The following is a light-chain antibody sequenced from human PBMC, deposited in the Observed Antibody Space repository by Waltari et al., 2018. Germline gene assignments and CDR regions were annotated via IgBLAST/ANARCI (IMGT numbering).Light chain of an antibody. J-gene: IGLJ3*02. V-gene: IGLV8-61*01. Sequence: QTVVTPAPSLSVSPGGTVTLTCALSSGSFSTTSYASWYQQTPGQAPRTLVYKTNTRSSGVPDRFSGSILGNKVALTITGAQAEDESDYYCLVYMGSGIWVFGGGTKLTVL. CDR3: LVYMGSGIWV. CDR1: SGSFSTTSY. CDR2: KTN.